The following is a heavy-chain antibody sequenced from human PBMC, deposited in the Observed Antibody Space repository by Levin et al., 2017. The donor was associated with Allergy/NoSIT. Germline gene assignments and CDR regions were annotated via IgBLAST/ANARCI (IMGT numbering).Heavy chain of an antibody. CDR3: ARSLDYAAYYYGMDV. CDR2: IYTDGSST. CDR1: GFTFSNYW. D-gene: IGHD4-17*01. Sequence: PGGSLRLSCAASGFTFSNYWMHWVRQVPGKGMVWVSRIYTDGSSTGYADSVKGRFTISRDNAKNTLYLQMNSLRAEDTAVYYCARSLDYAAYYYGMDVWGQGTTVTVSS. V-gene: IGHV3-74*01. J-gene: IGHJ6*02.